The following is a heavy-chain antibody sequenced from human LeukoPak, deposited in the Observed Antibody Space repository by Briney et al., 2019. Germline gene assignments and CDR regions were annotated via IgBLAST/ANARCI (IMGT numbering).Heavy chain of an antibody. Sequence: ASVKVSCKASGYTFTRYGISWVRQAPGQGLEWMGWISAYNGNTNYAQKLQGRVTMTTDTSTSTAYMELRSMRPDDTAVYYCARDLYPRSADDAFDIWGQGTMVTVSS. V-gene: IGHV1-18*01. CDR3: ARDLYPRSADDAFDI. J-gene: IGHJ3*02. D-gene: IGHD2-15*01. CDR2: ISAYNGNT. CDR1: GYTFTRYG.